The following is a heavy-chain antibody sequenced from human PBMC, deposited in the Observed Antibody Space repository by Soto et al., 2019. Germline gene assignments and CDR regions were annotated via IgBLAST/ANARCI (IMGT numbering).Heavy chain of an antibody. CDR3: ARQGSNGAYYYYGMDV. CDR1: GYRFSSYW. D-gene: IGHD2-8*01. CDR2: IYPGDSYT. V-gene: IGHV5-51*01. Sequence: PGESLKISCQGSGYRFSSYWIAWVRQMPGKGLAWMGIIYPGDSYTIYSPSFQGQVTFSVDKSTSTAYLQWSSLKASDTAMYYCARQGSNGAYYYYGMDVWGQGTTVTVSS. J-gene: IGHJ6*02.